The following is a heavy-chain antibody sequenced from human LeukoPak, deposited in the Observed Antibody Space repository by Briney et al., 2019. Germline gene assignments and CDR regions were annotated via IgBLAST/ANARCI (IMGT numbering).Heavy chain of an antibody. Sequence: GRSLRLSCAASGFTFSSYAMHWVSQAPGKGLEWVAVISYDGSNKYYADSVKGRFTISRDNSKNTLYLQMNSLRAEDTAVYYCASVYVSGYLDYWGQGTLVTVSS. CDR3: ASVYVSGYLDY. CDR1: GFTFSSYA. V-gene: IGHV3-30-3*01. J-gene: IGHJ4*02. D-gene: IGHD3-3*01. CDR2: ISYDGSNK.